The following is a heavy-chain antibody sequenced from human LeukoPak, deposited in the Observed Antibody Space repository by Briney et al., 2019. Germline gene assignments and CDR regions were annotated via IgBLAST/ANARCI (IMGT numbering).Heavy chain of an antibody. V-gene: IGHV3-48*03. CDR3: ARGDPHADL. CDR2: ITISGHTK. J-gene: IGHJ5*02. Sequence: GRTLRLSCAASGFDLNTYEMNWVRQAAGKGLEWIADITISGHTKNYADSVKGRFTISRDNAGPSLSLQMNSLRVEDTGVYYCARGDPHADLWGQGTLVTVSS. CDR1: GFDLNTYE.